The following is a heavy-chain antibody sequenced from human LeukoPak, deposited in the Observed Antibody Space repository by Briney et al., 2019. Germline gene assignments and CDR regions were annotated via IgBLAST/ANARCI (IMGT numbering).Heavy chain of an antibody. CDR3: ARGIAVAATLDY. D-gene: IGHD6-19*01. V-gene: IGHV4-38-2*02. CDR1: GYSISSGYY. J-gene: IGHJ4*02. Sequence: SETLSLTCTVSGYSISSGYYWGWIRQPPGKGLEWIWSIYHSRSTYYNPSLKSRVTISVDTPKNQFSLKLSSVTAADTAVYYCARGIAVAATLDYWGQGTLVTVSS. CDR2: IYHSRST.